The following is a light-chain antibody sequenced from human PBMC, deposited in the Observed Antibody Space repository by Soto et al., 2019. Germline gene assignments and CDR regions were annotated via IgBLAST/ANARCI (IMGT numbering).Light chain of an antibody. V-gene: IGKV3-20*01. Sequence: EIVMTQSPGTLSLSPGERATLSCRASQSISSNFLAWYQHKPGQAPRLLIYGESSRATGLPDRFSGSASGTDFTLTISRLEPEDFAVYYCQQYGVSPTFGGGTKVDIK. CDR3: QQYGVSPT. CDR1: QSISSNF. J-gene: IGKJ4*01. CDR2: GES.